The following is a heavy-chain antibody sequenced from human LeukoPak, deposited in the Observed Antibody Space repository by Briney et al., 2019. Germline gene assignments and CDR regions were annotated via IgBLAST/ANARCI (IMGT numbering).Heavy chain of an antibody. Sequence: RAGGSLSFSCAASGFTFSSYWMLWVRQVPGKGLVWVSRINSDGSSTSYADSVKGRFTISRDNAKNTLYVQMNSLRAEDTAVYYCSTGWGHAFDIWGRGTMVTVSS. CDR3: STGWGHAFDI. D-gene: IGHD3-16*01. CDR1: GFTFSSYW. CDR2: INSDGSST. V-gene: IGHV3-74*01. J-gene: IGHJ3*02.